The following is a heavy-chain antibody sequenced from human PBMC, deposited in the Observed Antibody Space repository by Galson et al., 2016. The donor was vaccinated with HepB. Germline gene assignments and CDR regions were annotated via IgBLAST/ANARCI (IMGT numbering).Heavy chain of an antibody. V-gene: IGHV1-58*01. CDR3: AADSVYYDSSGNPPHGYFDL. Sequence: SVKVSCKASGFSFTRSAVQWVRQARGQRLEWIGWIVVDSDNTYYAQNFQERVTITRDMSTSTAYMELSGLRSEDTAVYYCAADSVYYDSSGNPPHGYFDLWGRGTLVTVSS. D-gene: IGHD3-22*01. CDR1: GFSFTRSA. J-gene: IGHJ2*01. CDR2: IVVDSDNT.